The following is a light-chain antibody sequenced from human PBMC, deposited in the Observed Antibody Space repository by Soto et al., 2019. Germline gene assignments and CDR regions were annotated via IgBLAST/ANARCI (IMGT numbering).Light chain of an antibody. CDR1: QSVGSY. CDR3: QQYGSSGT. CDR2: DAS. J-gene: IGKJ1*01. V-gene: IGKV3-20*01. Sequence: EIVLTQSPDTLSLAQGERATLSCRASQSVGSYLAWYQQKLGQAPRLLIYDASSRATGVAARFSGSGSATDFTLTISRLEPEDFAVYYCQQYGSSGTFGQGTKVDIK.